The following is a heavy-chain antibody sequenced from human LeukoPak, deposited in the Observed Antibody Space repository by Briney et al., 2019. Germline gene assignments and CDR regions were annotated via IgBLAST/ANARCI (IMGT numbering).Heavy chain of an antibody. Sequence: SETLSLTCTVYGGSFSGYYWTWIRQPPGKGLEWVGEILHDGSTNYSPSLKSRVTISIDTSNNQFSLKVRSVTAADTGVYYCARGRYYFDDSGYYYWGQGTPVTVPS. CDR3: ARGRYYFDDSGYYY. CDR1: GGSFSGYY. CDR2: ILHDGST. V-gene: IGHV4-34*01. J-gene: IGHJ4*02. D-gene: IGHD3-22*01.